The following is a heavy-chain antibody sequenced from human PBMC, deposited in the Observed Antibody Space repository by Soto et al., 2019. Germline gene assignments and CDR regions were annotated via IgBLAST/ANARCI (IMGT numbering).Heavy chain of an antibody. J-gene: IGHJ6*02. CDR3: ARVGSSSWYLGGMDV. CDR1: GYTFTSYY. D-gene: IGHD6-13*01. Sequence: ASVKVSCKASGYTFTSYYMHWVRQAPGQGLEWMGIINPSGGSTSYAQKFQGRVTMTRDTSTSTVYMELISLRSEDTAVYYCARVGSSSWYLGGMDVWGQGTTVTVSS. CDR2: INPSGGST. V-gene: IGHV1-46*01.